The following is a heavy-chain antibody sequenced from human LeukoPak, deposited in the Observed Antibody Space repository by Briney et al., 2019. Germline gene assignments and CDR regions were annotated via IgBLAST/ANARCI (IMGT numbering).Heavy chain of an antibody. CDR2: INPSGGST. CDR1: GYTFTSYY. J-gene: IGHJ4*02. V-gene: IGHV1-46*01. Sequence: GASVKVSCKASGYTFTSYYMHWVRQAPGQGLEWMGIINPSGGSTSYAQKFQGRVTMTRDTSTSTVYMELSSLRSEDTAVYYCAREGRSYQHTGDFDYWGQGTLVTVSS. D-gene: IGHD1-26*01. CDR3: AREGRSYQHTGDFDY.